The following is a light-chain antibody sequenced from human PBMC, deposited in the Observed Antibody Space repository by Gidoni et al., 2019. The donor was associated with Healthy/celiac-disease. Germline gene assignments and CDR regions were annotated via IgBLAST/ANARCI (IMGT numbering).Light chain of an antibody. J-gene: IGKJ3*01. V-gene: IGKV1-33*01. CDR2: DAS. Sequence: DIQMTQSPSSLSASVGDRVTINCQASQDISNSLNWYQQKPGKAPKLLIYDASNLETGVPSRCSGSGSGTEFTFTISSLQPEDIATYDCQQYDNLPLFTFGPGTKVDIK. CDR3: QQYDNLPLFT. CDR1: QDISNS.